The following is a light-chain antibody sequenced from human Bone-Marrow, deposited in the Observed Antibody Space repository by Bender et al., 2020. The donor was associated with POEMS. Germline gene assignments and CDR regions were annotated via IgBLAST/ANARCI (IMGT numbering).Light chain of an antibody. Sequence: QSVLAQPPSASGTPGQSVTVSCSGNHANIGSNVVNWYQQLPGSAPKLLIYKSNQRPSGVPDRFSGSKSGSSASLIISGLQSEDEADYSCSAWDDSLDVWVFGGGTKVTVL. CDR1: HANIGSNV. CDR3: SAWDDSLDVWV. V-gene: IGLV1-44*01. J-gene: IGLJ3*02. CDR2: KSN.